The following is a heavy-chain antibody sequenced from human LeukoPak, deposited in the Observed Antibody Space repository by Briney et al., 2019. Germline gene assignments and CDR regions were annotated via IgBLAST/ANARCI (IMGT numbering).Heavy chain of an antibody. D-gene: IGHD2-15*01. CDR2: TNHSGST. Sequence: PSETLSLTCAVYGGSFSGYYWSWIRQPPGKGLEWIGETNHSGSTNYNPSLKSRVTISVDTSKNQFSLKLSSVTAADTAVYYCARGLSGVNWFDPWGQGTLVTVSS. CDR1: GGSFSGYY. CDR3: ARGLSGVNWFDP. V-gene: IGHV4-34*01. J-gene: IGHJ5*02.